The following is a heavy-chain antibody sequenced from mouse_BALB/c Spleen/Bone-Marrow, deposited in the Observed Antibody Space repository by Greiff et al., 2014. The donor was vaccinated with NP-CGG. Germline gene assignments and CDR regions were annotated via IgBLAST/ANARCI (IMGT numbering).Heavy chain of an antibody. CDR2: IHPGDGDT. CDR3: ARGEAHYRYEFAY. V-gene: IGHV1-87*01. Sequence: QVQLKESGAELARPGASVKLSCKASGYTFTSYWMQWVKQRPGQGLEWIGAIHPGDGDTRYTQKFEGKATLTADKSSSTAYMQLSSLASEDSAVYYCARGEAHYRYEFAYWGQGTLVAASA. J-gene: IGHJ3*01. D-gene: IGHD2-14*01. CDR1: GYTFTSYW.